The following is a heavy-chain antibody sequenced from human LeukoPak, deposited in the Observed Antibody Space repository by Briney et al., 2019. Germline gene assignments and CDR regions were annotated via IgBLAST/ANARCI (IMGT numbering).Heavy chain of an antibody. CDR1: GFTFSTYA. CDR2: ISSSGFNT. D-gene: IGHD3-9*01. V-gene: IGHV3-23*01. Sequence: GGSLRLSCAASGFTFSTYAMSWVRQAPGKGLEWVSGISSSGFNTYYAGSVRGRFTISRDNSQNTLYLQMNSLRAEDTAVYYCATGLTGYYKLHMDVWGKGTTVTISS. CDR3: ATGLTGYYKLHMDV. J-gene: IGHJ6*03.